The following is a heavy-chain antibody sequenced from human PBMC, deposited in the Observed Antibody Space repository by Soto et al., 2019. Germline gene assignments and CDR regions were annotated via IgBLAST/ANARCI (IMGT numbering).Heavy chain of an antibody. V-gene: IGHV3-7*05. J-gene: IGHJ4*02. CDR1: GFTFSSFW. CDR3: ARRDYLDY. CDR2: IKQDGSEK. Sequence: EVQLVESGGGLVQPGGSLRLSCAASGFTFSSFWMYWVRQAPGKGLEWVATIKQDGSEKYYVDSVKGRFTISRDNAKNSLSLQMNSLRDEDTAVYYCARRDYLDYWAQGILLNVSS.